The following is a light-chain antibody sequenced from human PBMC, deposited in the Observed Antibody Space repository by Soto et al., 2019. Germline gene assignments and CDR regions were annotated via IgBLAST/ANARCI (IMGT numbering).Light chain of an antibody. CDR2: AAS. V-gene: IGKV1-39*01. CDR3: QQSYTTLFT. J-gene: IGKJ3*01. Sequence: DLQMTQSPSSLSASVGDRVTITCRASQSISNYLNWYQQKPGKAPKLLIYAASSLQSGVPSRFSGIGSGTDFTLTSSSLQPEDFATYSCQQSYTTLFTFGPGTNVDI. CDR1: QSISNY.